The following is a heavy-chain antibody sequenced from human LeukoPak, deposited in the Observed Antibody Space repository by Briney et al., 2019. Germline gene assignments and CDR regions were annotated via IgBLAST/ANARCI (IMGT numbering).Heavy chain of an antibody. CDR1: GFTFSSYE. CDR3: ARLFVLNGLY. CDR2: ISSSGSTI. Sequence: PGGSLRLSCAASGFTFSSYEMNWVRPAPGKGLEWVSYISSSGSTIYYADSVKGRFTISRDNAKNSLYLQMNSLIDEDTAVYYCARLFVLNGLYWSQGTLVIVSS. J-gene: IGHJ4*02. D-gene: IGHD3-9*01. V-gene: IGHV3-48*03.